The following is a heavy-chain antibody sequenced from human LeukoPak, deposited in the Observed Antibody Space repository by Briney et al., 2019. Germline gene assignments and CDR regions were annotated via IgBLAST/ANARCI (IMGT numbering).Heavy chain of an antibody. Sequence: PGGSLRLSCAASAFTVSSNYMSWVGQAPGKGLEWVSVIYSGGTTYYADSVKGRFTISRDNSKNTLYLQMNSLTAEDTAVYYCARAPGGGSYYYFDYWGRGTLVTVSS. J-gene: IGHJ4*02. D-gene: IGHD1-26*01. CDR3: ARAPGGGSYYYFDY. V-gene: IGHV3-53*01. CDR2: IYSGGTT. CDR1: AFTVSSNY.